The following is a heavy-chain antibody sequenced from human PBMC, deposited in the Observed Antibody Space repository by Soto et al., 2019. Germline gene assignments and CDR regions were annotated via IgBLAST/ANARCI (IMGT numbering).Heavy chain of an antibody. J-gene: IGHJ6*03. CDR3: AKDAYGDYWYYYYMDV. CDR2: ISGSGGST. Sequence: EVQLLESGGGLVQPGGSLRLSCAASGFTFSSYAMSWVRQAPGKGLEWVSAISGSGGSTYYADSVKGRFTISRDNSKNTLYLQMNSLSAEDTAVYYCAKDAYGDYWYYYYMDVWGKGTTVTVSS. CDR1: GFTFSSYA. V-gene: IGHV3-23*01. D-gene: IGHD4-17*01.